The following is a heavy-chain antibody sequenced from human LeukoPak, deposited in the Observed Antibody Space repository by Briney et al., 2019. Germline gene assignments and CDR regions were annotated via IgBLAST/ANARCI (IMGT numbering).Heavy chain of an antibody. D-gene: IGHD6-19*01. CDR1: GFAVSLYW. J-gene: IGHJ6*02. Sequence: GGSLRLSCAASGFAVSLYWMGWVRRAQGKGLERVANINQDGSENYSVDSVKGRFTISRDNAKSSLYLQMNSLRVEDTAVYYCARNPQWLSYSMDVWGQGTTVTVSS. V-gene: IGHV3-7*01. CDR3: ARNPQWLSYSMDV. CDR2: INQDGSEN.